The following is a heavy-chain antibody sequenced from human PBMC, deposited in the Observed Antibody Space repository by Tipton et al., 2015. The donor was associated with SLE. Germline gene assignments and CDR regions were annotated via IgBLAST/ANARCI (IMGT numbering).Heavy chain of an antibody. CDR3: ARQDLGRAATLTFDI. CDR2: IFFTGRT. D-gene: IGHD6-25*01. CDR1: GASISSGNFF. Sequence: TLSLTCTVSGASISSGNFFFTWIRQPAGKGLEWIGRIFFTGRTEYNPSLMSRVTISIDTSKNQFYLRLISVTAADTAVYFCARQDLGRAATLTFDIWGLGTLVTVSS. J-gene: IGHJ4*02. V-gene: IGHV4-61*02.